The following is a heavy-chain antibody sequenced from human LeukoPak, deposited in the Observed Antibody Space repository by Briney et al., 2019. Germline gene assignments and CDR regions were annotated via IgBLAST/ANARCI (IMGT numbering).Heavy chain of an antibody. CDR3: ARMMASIPRGVPDY. CDR2: LKQDGSEK. Sequence: GRSLRLSCASSGFTFSNYWMTWVRQAPGKGLEWVANLKQDGSEKYYVDSVKGRFTISRDNAKSSLYLRMDSLRAEDTAVYYCARMMASIPRGVPDYWGQGTLVTVSS. V-gene: IGHV3-7*01. J-gene: IGHJ4*02. D-gene: IGHD5-24*01. CDR1: GFTFSNYW.